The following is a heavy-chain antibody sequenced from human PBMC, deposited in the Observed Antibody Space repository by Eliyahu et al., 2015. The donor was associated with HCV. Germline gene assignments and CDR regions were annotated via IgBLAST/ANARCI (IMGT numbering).Heavy chain of an antibody. D-gene: IGHD6-19*01. J-gene: IGHJ5*02. Sequence: QVQLQESGPGLVKPSETLSLTCTVSGGSXTTYYRCWIRQPPGKGLEWIGXIYXSGSAHXNPSLKSRVTXSVDTSKXQFSLKLSSVTAADTAVYFCASGGGGIAVAGTGGWFDPWGQGTLVTVSS. V-gene: IGHV4-59*01. CDR3: ASGGGGIAVAGTGGWFDP. CDR2: IYXSGSA. CDR1: GGSXTTYY.